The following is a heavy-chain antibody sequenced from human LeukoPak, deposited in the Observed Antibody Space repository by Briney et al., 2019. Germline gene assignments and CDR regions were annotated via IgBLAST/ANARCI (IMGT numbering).Heavy chain of an antibody. V-gene: IGHV3-23*01. CDR2: ISGSGGST. D-gene: IGHD2-21*01. J-gene: IGHJ4*02. CDR3: AKDQIGVVIATFSY. CDR1: GFTFSSYA. Sequence: PGGSLRLSCAASGFTFSSYAMSWVRQAPGKGLEWVSAISGSGGSTYYADSVKGRFTISRDNSKKTLYLQMNSLRAEDTAVYYCAKDQIGVVIATFSYWGQGTLVTVSS.